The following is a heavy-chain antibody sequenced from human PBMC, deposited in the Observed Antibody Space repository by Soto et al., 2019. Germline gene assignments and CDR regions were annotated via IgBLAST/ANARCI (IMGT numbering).Heavy chain of an antibody. V-gene: IGHV3-21*01. J-gene: IGHJ4*02. CDR1: GFTFSSYS. D-gene: IGHD4-17*01. Sequence: GGSLRLSCAASGFTFSSYSMNWVRQAPGKGLEWVSSISSSSSYIYYADSVKGRFTISRDNAKNSLYLQMNSLRAEDTAVYYCARGPPPTTVTTWIQSGKDHFDYWGQGTLVTVSS. CDR2: ISSSSSYI. CDR3: ARGPPPTTVTTWIQSGKDHFDY.